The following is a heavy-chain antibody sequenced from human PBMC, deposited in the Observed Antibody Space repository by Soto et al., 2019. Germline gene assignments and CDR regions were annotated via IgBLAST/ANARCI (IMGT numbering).Heavy chain of an antibody. CDR3: ARNVRVVGKHHYYYILV. D-gene: IGHD3-10*02. Sequence: GASVKVSCKASGYTFTSYGISWVRQAPGQGLEWMGWISAYNGNTNYAQKLQGRVTMATDTSTSTAYMELRSLRSDDTAVYYCARNVRVVGKHHYYYILVCGKTTTLSV. CDR1: GYTFTSYG. V-gene: IGHV1-18*01. J-gene: IGHJ6*03. CDR2: ISAYNGNT.